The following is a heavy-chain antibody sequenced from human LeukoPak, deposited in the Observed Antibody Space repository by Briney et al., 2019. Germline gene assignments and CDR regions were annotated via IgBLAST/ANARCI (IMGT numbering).Heavy chain of an antibody. CDR3: AKVAYYYDSSGYYYGYYFDY. D-gene: IGHD3-22*01. CDR1: GITFSSYA. J-gene: IGHJ4*02. Sequence: PGGSLRLSCAASGITFSSYAMSWVRQAPGKGLEWVSAISGSGGSTYYADSVKGRFTISRDNSKNTLYLQMNSLRAEDTAVYYCAKVAYYYDSSGYYYGYYFDYWGQGTLVTVSS. CDR2: ISGSGGST. V-gene: IGHV3-23*01.